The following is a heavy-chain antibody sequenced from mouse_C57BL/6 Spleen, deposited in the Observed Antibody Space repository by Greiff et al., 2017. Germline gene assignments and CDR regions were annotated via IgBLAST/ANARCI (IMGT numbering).Heavy chain of an antibody. Sequence: ESGPGLVKPSQSLSLTCSVTGYSITSGYYWNWIRQFPGNKLEWMGYISYDGSNNYNPSLKNRISITRDTSKNQFFLKLNSVTTEDTATYYCAREGDMIPFDYWGQGTTLTVSS. CDR3: AREGDMIPFDY. V-gene: IGHV3-6*01. CDR2: ISYDGSN. CDR1: GYSITSGYY. J-gene: IGHJ2*01. D-gene: IGHD2-4*01.